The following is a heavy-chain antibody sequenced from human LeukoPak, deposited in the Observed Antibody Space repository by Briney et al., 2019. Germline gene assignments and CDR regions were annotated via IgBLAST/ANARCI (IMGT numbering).Heavy chain of an antibody. D-gene: IGHD2-15*01. CDR1: GFTFSSYA. Sequence: GGSLRLSCAASGFTFSSYAMSWVRQAPGKGLEWVSVIYTDGSTSYADSVKGRFTISRDNSKNTLYLQMNSLRVEDTAVYYCARGPILGAALDIWGQGTMVTVSS. J-gene: IGHJ3*02. V-gene: IGHV3-66*01. CDR3: ARGPILGAALDI. CDR2: IYTDGST.